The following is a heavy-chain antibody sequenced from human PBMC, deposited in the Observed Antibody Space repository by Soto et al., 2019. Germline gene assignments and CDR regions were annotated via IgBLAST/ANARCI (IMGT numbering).Heavy chain of an antibody. V-gene: IGHV3-23*01. D-gene: IGHD6-19*01. J-gene: IGHJ4*02. CDR2: ISGSGGST. CDR1: GFTFSSYA. CDR3: AKARRSTQAVAPEDY. Sequence: GGSLRLSCAASGFTFSSYAMSWVRQAPGKGLEWVSAISGSGGSTYYADSVKGRFTISRDNSKNTLYLQMNSLRAEDTAVYYCAKARRSTQAVAPEDYWGQGTLVTVSS.